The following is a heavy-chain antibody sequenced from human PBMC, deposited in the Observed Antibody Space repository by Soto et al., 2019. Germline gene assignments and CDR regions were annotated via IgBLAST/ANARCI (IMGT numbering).Heavy chain of an antibody. V-gene: IGHV3-33*01. CDR1: GFTIGSYG. CDR3: VRAPYYGLYYFDS. J-gene: IGHJ4*02. Sequence: QVLLVESGGGVVQPGTSLRLSCAASGFTIGSYGMHWVRQAPGKGLEWVAGLWYDGDDKYYGDSVKGRITISRDNSRNTLYLQMNSLRAEDTAVYYCVRAPYYGLYYFDSWGQGTLVPVSS. CDR2: LWYDGDDK. D-gene: IGHD3-10*01.